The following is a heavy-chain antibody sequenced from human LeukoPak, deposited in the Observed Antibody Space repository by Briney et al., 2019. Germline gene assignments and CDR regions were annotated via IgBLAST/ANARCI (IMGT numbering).Heavy chain of an antibody. CDR2: ITGSGGHT. V-gene: IGHV3-23*01. CDR3: AKAVVADGVGGHLFDI. J-gene: IGHJ3*02. Sequence: PGGSLRLSCAASGFTFSIYWMSWVRQPPGKGLEWVSAITGSGGHTYNAASVQGRFTISRDNSKNRLYLQMNSLRAEDTAVYYCAKAVVADGVGGHLFDIWGQGTVVTVSS. D-gene: IGHD2-8*01. CDR1: GFTFSIYW.